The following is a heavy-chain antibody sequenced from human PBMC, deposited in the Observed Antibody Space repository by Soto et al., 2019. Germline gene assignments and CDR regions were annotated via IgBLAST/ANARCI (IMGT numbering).Heavy chain of an antibody. V-gene: IGHV3-21*06. Sequence: DVQLVESGGGLVKPGGSLRLSCAASGFTFSSFVMHWVRQAPGKGLEWVSSITSDSGSIYYGDSVKGRFTISRDNAKNFLSLQMSNLGAEDTAVYYCVRDKDTYSQMGFDSWGQGTLVTVSS. CDR2: ITSDSGSI. CDR1: GFTFSSFV. D-gene: IGHD6-13*01. CDR3: VRDKDTYSQMGFDS. J-gene: IGHJ4*02.